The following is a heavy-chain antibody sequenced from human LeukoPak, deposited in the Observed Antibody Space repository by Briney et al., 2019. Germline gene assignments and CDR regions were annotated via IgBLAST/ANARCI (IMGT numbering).Heavy chain of an antibody. CDR2: IYRGGIT. D-gene: IGHD4-23*01. V-gene: IGHV3-53*01. J-gene: IGHJ4*02. CDR3: ARLNSDDTLFDY. CDR1: GFTVSSNY. Sequence: GGSLRLSCAVSGFTVSSNYMNWVRRAPGKRLEWVSVIYRGGITYYADSVKGRFTISRDNSKNTLYLQMNSLRAEDTAVYYCARLNSDDTLFDYWGQGTLVTVSS.